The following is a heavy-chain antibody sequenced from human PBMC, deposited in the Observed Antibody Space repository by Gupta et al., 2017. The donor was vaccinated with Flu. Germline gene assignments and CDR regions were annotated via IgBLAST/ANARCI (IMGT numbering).Heavy chain of an antibody. CDR1: GFTFSTYG. CDR3: ARDFYGDYERLDY. D-gene: IGHD4-17*01. J-gene: IGHJ4*02. V-gene: IGHV3-33*01. Sequence: QVQLVESGGGVVQPGRSLRLSCAASGFTFSTYGIHWVRQAPGKGLEWVAFIWYDGSNKDYADSVKGRFTISRDNSKNTLFLQTNSLRAEDTAVYYCARDFYGDYERLDYWGQGTLVTVSS. CDR2: IWYDGSNK.